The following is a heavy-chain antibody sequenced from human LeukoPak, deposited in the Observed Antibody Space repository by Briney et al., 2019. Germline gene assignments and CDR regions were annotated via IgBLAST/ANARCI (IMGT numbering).Heavy chain of an antibody. CDR2: LDPSGSPI. D-gene: IGHD2/OR15-2a*01. CDR3: ARGHWQIEV. Sequence: AGGSLRLSCAASGFSFSDYYMSWIRQAPGKGLEWVSYLDPSGSPIYYADSVKGRFTIFRDNAEKSLYLQMNSLRDDDTAVYYCARGHWQIEVWGPGTQVTVSS. V-gene: IGHV3-11*01. J-gene: IGHJ4*02. CDR1: GFSFSDYY.